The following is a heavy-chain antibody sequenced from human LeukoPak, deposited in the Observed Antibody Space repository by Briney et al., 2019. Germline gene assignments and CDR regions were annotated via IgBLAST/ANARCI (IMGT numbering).Heavy chain of an antibody. V-gene: IGHV3-23*01. J-gene: IGHJ4*02. CDR2: ISGSGGTT. Sequence: GGSLRLSCAASGFTFSNYAMSWVRQAPGKGLEWVSAISGSGGTTYYADSVKGRFTISRDNSKNTLYLQMNSLRAEDTAVYYCAKDRGVTFGGADFDYWGQGTLATVSS. CDR1: GFTFSNYA. CDR3: AKDRGVTFGGADFDY. D-gene: IGHD3-16*01.